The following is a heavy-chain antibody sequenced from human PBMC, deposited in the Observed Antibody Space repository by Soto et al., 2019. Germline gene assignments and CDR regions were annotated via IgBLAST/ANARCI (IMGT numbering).Heavy chain of an antibody. CDR2: INSDGSST. Sequence: EVQLVESGGGLVQPGGSLRLSCAASGFTFSSYRMHWVRQAPGKGLVWVSRINSDGSSTSYADSVKGRFTISRDNAKNTLYLQMNSLRAEDTAVYYCVRTSLVVAAATREDYWGQGTLVTVSS. CDR1: GFTFSSYR. CDR3: VRTSLVVAAATREDY. D-gene: IGHD2-15*01. J-gene: IGHJ4*02. V-gene: IGHV3-74*01.